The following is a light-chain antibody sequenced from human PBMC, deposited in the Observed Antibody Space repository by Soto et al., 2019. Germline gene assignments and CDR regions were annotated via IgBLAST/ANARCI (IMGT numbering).Light chain of an antibody. CDR1: SSDVGGYNF. CDR2: DVT. CDR3: CSYAGSYHVV. V-gene: IGLV2-11*01. J-gene: IGLJ2*01. Sequence: QSALTQPRSVSGSPGQSVTISCTGTSSDVGGYNFVSWYQQYPGKAPNVMIYDVTQRPSGVPDRFSGSKSGSTASLTISGLQADDEGDYYCCSYAGSYHVVFGGGTKVTVL.